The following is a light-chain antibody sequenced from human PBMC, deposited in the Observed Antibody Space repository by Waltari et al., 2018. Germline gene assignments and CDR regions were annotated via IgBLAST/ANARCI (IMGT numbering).Light chain of an antibody. CDR3: QKYGTRPAT. J-gene: IGKJ1*01. Sequence: GGRATLACRASQSVGRTLGWYQQRPGQAPRLLIYDASSRATGIPDRFSGSGSGTDFSLTISRLEPEDFAVYYCQKYGTRPATFGQGTKVEVK. CDR1: QSVGRT. V-gene: IGKV3-20*01. CDR2: DAS.